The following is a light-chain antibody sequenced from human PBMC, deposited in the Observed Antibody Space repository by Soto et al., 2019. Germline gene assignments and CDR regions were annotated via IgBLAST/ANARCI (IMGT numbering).Light chain of an antibody. J-gene: IGKJ5*01. Sequence: DIQMTQSPSSLSASVGDRVTITCRASQDISVYLAWYQQQPGKVPKLLIYSAYTLQSGVPSRFSGSGSGTDFTLTISSLQPEDVATYFCQKFNTAPLTFGQGTRLEIK. V-gene: IGKV1-27*01. CDR2: SAY. CDR1: QDISVY. CDR3: QKFNTAPLT.